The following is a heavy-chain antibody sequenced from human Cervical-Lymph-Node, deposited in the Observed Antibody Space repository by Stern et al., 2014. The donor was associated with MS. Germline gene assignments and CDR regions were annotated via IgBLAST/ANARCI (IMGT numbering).Heavy chain of an antibody. CDR1: GFSLSNARMG. CDR3: ARIRGVGATNFDY. V-gene: IGHV2-26*01. CDR2: IFSNDEK. J-gene: IGHJ4*02. D-gene: IGHD1-26*01. Sequence: QVTLRESGPVLVKPTETLTLTCTVSGFSLSNARMGVSWIRQPPGKALEWLANIFSNDEKSYSTSLKSRLTISKDTSKSQVVLTMTNMDPVDTATYYCARIRGVGATNFDYWGQGTLVTVSS.